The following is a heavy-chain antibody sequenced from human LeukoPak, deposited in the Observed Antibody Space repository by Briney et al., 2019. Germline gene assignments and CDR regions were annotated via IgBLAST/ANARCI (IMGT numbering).Heavy chain of an antibody. Sequence: GGSLRLSCAASGFTFSSYSMNWLRPAPGKGLEGVSSISSSSSYIYYADSVKGRFTISRDNAKNSLYLQMNSLRAEHTALYYCAIATHYYESSGYDYWGQGTLVTVSS. CDR2: ISSSSSYI. CDR3: AIATHYYESSGYDY. V-gene: IGHV3-21*04. D-gene: IGHD3-22*01. J-gene: IGHJ4*02. CDR1: GFTFSSYS.